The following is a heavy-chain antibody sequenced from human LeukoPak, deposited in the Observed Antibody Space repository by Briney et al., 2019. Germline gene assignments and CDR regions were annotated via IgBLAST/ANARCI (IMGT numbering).Heavy chain of an antibody. D-gene: IGHD6-13*01. V-gene: IGHV1-18*01. CDR2: ISAYNGNT. J-gene: IGHJ4*02. CDR1: GGTFSSYG. Sequence: ASVTVSCKASGGTFSSYGISWVRQAPGQGLEWMGWISAYNGNTNYAQKLQGRVAMTTDTSTSTAYMELRSLRSDDTAVYYCARDRRGYSSSWPFDYWGQGTLVTVSS. CDR3: ARDRRGYSSSWPFDY.